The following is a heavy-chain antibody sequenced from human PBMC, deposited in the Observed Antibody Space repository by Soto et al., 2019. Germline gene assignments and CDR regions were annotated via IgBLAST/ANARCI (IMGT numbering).Heavy chain of an antibody. Sequence: ASVNVSCKASGYTFFDYDINWVRQAPGQGLEWIGWISPYNGDTKYAQKFQGRVTLTKDPSTSTSYMELTSLRSDDTAVFYCARGPRRNDFWSGSIDIWGQGTLVTVAS. V-gene: IGHV1-18*01. J-gene: IGHJ4*02. CDR1: GYTFFDYD. CDR2: ISPYNGDT. CDR3: ARGPRRNDFWSGSIDI. D-gene: IGHD3-3*01.